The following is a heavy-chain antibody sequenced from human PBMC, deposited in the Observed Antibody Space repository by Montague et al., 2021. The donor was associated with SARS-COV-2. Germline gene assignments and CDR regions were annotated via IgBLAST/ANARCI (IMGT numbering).Heavy chain of an antibody. CDR1: GGSISSSNYY. CDR3: AREKYTSGWFHQFDY. D-gene: IGHD6-19*01. V-gene: IGHV4-39*01. CDR2: IYYSGTT. J-gene: IGHJ4*02. Sequence: SETLSLTCTVSGGSISSSNYYWGWIRQPPGKGLEWIGSIYYSGTTYYNPSLQSRVTISVDTSKKQFSLKLSSVTAADASVYYCAREKYTSGWFHQFDYWGQGTLVTVSS.